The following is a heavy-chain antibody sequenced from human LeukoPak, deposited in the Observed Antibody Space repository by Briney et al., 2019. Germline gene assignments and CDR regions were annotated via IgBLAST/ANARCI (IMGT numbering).Heavy chain of an antibody. CDR3: GRDRLDMATRILLDY. J-gene: IGHJ4*02. Sequence: ASVKVSCKASGYTFSNYAISWVRQAPGQGLEWMGWIRVDNGNTDYAQKLRGRVTMTTDTSTSTAYMELRSLESDDTAVYYCGRDRLDMATRILLDYWGQGTLVTVSS. CDR2: IRVDNGNT. CDR1: GYTFSNYA. D-gene: IGHD5-12*01. V-gene: IGHV1-18*01.